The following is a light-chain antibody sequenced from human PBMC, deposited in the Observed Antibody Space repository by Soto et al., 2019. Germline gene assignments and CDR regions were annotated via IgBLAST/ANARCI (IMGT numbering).Light chain of an antibody. J-gene: IGKJ2*01. CDR2: GAS. CDR1: QSVSSSY. Sequence: EIVLTQSPGTLSLSPGERATLSCRASQSVSSSYLAWYQQKPGQEPRLLIYGASSRATGIPDRFSGSGSGTAFTLTISRLEPEDFAVYYCQQYGSSPYTFGQGTKLEIK. V-gene: IGKV3-20*01. CDR3: QQYGSSPYT.